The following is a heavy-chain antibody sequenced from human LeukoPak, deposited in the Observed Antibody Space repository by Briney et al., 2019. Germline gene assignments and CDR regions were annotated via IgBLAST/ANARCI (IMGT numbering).Heavy chain of an antibody. D-gene: IGHD4-17*01. Sequence: GGSLRLSCAASGFNFSGYAMSWVRQAPGKGLEWVSTISGSGGNTYYADSVKGRFTISRDNSKNTLYLQVNSLRAEDTAVYYCAKGQTTVMALDIGGQGTMVTVS. V-gene: IGHV3-23*01. J-gene: IGHJ3*02. CDR1: GFNFSGYA. CDR2: ISGSGGNT. CDR3: AKGQTTVMALDI.